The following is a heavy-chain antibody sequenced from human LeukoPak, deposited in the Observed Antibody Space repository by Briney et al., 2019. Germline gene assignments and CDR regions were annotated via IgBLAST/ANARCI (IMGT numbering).Heavy chain of an antibody. CDR2: IWYDGSNK. V-gene: IGHV3-33*01. J-gene: IGHJ6*02. CDR1: GFTFSSYG. CDR3: ARDVDTYYYYYGMDV. Sequence: GGSLRLSCAASGFTFSSYGMHWVRQAPGKGLEWVAVIWYDGSNKYYADSVKGRFTISRDNSKSTLYLQMNSLRAEDTAVYYCARDVDTYYYYYGMDVWGQGTTVTVSS. D-gene: IGHD5-18*01.